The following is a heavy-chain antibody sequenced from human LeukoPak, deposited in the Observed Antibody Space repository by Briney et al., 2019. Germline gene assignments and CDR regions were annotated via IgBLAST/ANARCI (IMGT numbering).Heavy chain of an antibody. V-gene: IGHV3-66*01. D-gene: IGHD4-17*01. J-gene: IGHJ4*02. CDR2: IYSGGST. CDR1: GFTVSSNY. CDR3: ARGVTTVTTNPHFDY. Sequence: XGSLRLSCAASGFTVSSNYMSWVRQAPGKGLEWVSVIYSGGSTYNADSVKGRFTISRDNSKNTLYLQMNSLRAEDTAVYYCARGVTTVTTNPHFDYWGQGTLVTVSS.